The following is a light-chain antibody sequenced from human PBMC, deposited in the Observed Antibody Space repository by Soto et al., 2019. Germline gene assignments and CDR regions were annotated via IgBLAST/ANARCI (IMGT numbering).Light chain of an antibody. CDR2: EGS. CDR3: CSYAGSRGLV. V-gene: IGLV2-23*01. Sequence: QSVLTQPASVSGSPGQSITISCTGTSSDVGSYNLVSWYQQHPGKAPKLMIYEGSKRPSGVSNRFSGSKSGNTASLTISGLQAEDEADYYCCSYAGSRGLVFGGGTKADRP. J-gene: IGLJ2*01. CDR1: SSDVGSYNL.